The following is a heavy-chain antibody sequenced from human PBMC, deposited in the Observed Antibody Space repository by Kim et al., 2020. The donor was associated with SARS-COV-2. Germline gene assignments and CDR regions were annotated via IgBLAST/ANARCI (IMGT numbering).Heavy chain of an antibody. D-gene: IGHD2-8*01. V-gene: IGHV3-30*07. Sequence: AVKGRYTISRDNCKITLYRQMSSLRGEDTVVYYCARVNPPGNGGMDVWGQGTTVTVSS. J-gene: IGHJ6*02. CDR3: ARVNPPGNGGMDV.